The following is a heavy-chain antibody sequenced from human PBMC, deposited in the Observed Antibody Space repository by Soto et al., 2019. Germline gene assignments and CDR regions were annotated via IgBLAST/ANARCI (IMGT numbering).Heavy chain of an antibody. D-gene: IGHD6-6*01. Sequence: TLSLTCTVSGGSISSGGYYWSWVRQHPGKGLEWIGYIYYSGSTCYNPSLKSRVTISVDTSKNQFSLKLSSVTAADTAVYYCARESSSGNWFDPWGQGTLVTVS. J-gene: IGHJ5*02. V-gene: IGHV4-31*03. CDR2: IYYSGST. CDR1: GGSISSGGYY. CDR3: ARESSSGNWFDP.